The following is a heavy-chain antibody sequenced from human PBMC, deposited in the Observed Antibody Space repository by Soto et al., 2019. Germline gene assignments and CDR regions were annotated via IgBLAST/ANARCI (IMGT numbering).Heavy chain of an antibody. CDR2: IGGSGAST. Sequence: EVQLLESGGGLVQPGGSLRLSCATSGFTFSSYVMSWVRQAPGKGRGWVSAIGGSGASTYYADSVKGRFTISRDNSKNTLYLQMNSLRAEDTAVYYCAKGSGSRRPYYFDYWGQGTLVTVSS. V-gene: IGHV3-23*01. J-gene: IGHJ4*02. CDR3: AKGSGSRRPYYFDY. D-gene: IGHD2-2*01. CDR1: GFTFSSYV.